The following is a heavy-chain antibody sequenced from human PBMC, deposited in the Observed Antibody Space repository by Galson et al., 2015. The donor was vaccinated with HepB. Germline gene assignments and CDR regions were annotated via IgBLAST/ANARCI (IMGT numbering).Heavy chain of an antibody. J-gene: IGHJ6*02. D-gene: IGHD2-15*01. Sequence: SLRLSCAASGFTFSSYAMSWVRQAPGKGLEWVSAISGSGGSTYYADSVKGRFTISRDNSKNTLYLQMNSLRAEDTAVYYCAKTGPKGVDYYYYYGMDVWGQGTTVTVSS. CDR2: ISGSGGST. V-gene: IGHV3-23*01. CDR1: GFTFSSYA. CDR3: AKTGPKGVDYYYYYGMDV.